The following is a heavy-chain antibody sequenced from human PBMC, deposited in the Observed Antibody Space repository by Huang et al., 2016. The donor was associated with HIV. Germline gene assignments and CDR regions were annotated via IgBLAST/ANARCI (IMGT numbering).Heavy chain of an antibody. CDR3: AREVVSATGYYYYGMDV. D-gene: IGHD2-15*01. V-gene: IGHV1-2*02. CDR1: VYTFTGYF. CDR2: LNPKIVGT. J-gene: IGHJ6*02. Sequence: QVQLVQSGAEVKKPGASVKVSCKASVYTFTGYFMQWVRQAPGQGLEWMGWLNPKIVGTNYAQKFQARVTMTRDTSISTADMELSRLRSDDTAVYYCAREVVSATGYYYYGMDVWGQGTTVTVSS.